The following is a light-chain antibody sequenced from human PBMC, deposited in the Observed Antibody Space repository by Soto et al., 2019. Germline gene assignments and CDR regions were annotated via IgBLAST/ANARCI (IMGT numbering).Light chain of an antibody. CDR3: QQYNSYSWT. V-gene: IGKV1-5*01. Sequence: DIQMTQSPSTLSASVGDRVTITCRASQSISSWLAWYQQKPGRAPELLIYDASSLESGVPSRFSGSGSGTEFTLTISSLQPDDFATYYCQQYNSYSWTFGRGTKVDI. CDR2: DAS. J-gene: IGKJ1*01. CDR1: QSISSW.